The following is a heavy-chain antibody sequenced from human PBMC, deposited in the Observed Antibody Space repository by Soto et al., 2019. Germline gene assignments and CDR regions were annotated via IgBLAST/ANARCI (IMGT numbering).Heavy chain of an antibody. J-gene: IGHJ6*02. Sequence: GASVKVSCKASGFTFTSSAVQWVRQARGQRLEWIGWIVVGSGNTNYAQKSQERVTITRDMSTSTAYMELSSLRSEDTAVYYCAAVGIAALGDVWGQGTTVTVSS. CDR3: AAVGIAALGDV. CDR2: IVVGSGNT. CDR1: GFTFTSSA. D-gene: IGHD6-25*01. V-gene: IGHV1-58*01.